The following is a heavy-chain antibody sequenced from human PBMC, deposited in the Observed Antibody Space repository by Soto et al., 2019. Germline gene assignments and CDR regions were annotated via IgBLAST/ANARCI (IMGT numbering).Heavy chain of an antibody. CDR3: ARDLIVVVPAAPTTDAFDI. Sequence: ASVKVSCKASGYTFASYYMHWVRQAPGQGLEWMGIINPSGGSTSYAQKFQGRVTMTRDTSTSTVYMELSSLRSEDTAVYYCARDLIVVVPAAPTTDAFDIWGQGTMVTVSS. D-gene: IGHD2-2*01. CDR1: GYTFASYY. V-gene: IGHV1-46*03. CDR2: INPSGGST. J-gene: IGHJ3*02.